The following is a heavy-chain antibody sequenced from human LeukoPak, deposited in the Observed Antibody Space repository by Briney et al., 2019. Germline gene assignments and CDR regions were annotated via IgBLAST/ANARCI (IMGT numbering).Heavy chain of an antibody. CDR1: GFTFSNYW. V-gene: IGHV3-7*01. D-gene: IGHD1-1*01. CDR3: ARSTAGLDY. Sequence: GGSLRLSCAASGFTFSNYWMSWVRQAPGKGLEWVANMRQDGSEKYYVDSMRGRFTISRDNAKNSLYLQMSSLRAEDTAVYYCARSTAGLDYWGQGTLVTVSS. J-gene: IGHJ4*02. CDR2: MRQDGSEK.